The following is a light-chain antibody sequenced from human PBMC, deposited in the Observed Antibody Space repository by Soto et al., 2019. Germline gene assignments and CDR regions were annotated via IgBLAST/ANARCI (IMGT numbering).Light chain of an antibody. CDR1: NSDVGAYSY. CDR2: DVG. CDR3: SSYTAFTTSV. Sequence: QSALTQPASVSGSPGQSITISCTGTNSDVGAYSYVSWYQQYPGKAPKLLIYDVGARPSGISDRFSGSKSGNTASLTISGSQAEDEADYYCSSYTAFTTSVFGSGTKLTVL. J-gene: IGLJ1*01. V-gene: IGLV2-14*03.